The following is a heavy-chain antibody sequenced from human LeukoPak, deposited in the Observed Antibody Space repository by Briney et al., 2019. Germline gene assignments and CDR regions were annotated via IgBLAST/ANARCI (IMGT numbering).Heavy chain of an antibody. D-gene: IGHD1-1*01. V-gene: IGHV3-7*01. J-gene: IGHJ4*02. CDR3: ARGRHTTGTGGIYFDY. Sequence: GGSLRLSCAASGFTFSSYWMSWVRQAPGKGLEWVANLKQDGSEKYYVDSVKGRFTISRDNTKNSLYLQMNSLRAEETAVYYCARGRHTTGTGGIYFDYWGQGALVTVSS. CDR2: LKQDGSEK. CDR1: GFTFSSYW.